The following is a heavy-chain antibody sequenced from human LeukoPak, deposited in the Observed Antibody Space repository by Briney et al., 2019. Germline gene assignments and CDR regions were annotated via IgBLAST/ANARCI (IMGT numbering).Heavy chain of an antibody. D-gene: IGHD3-22*01. V-gene: IGHV4-59*01. J-gene: IGHJ3*02. CDR2: IYYSGST. CDR1: GGSISSYY. Sequence: SETLSLTCTVSGGSISSYYWSRIRQPPGKGLEWIGYIYYSGSTNYNPPLKSRVTISVDTSKNQFSLKLSSVTAADTAVYYCARGWEYYYDSSGYYSVDAFDIWGQGTMVTVSS. CDR3: ARGWEYYYDSSGYYSVDAFDI.